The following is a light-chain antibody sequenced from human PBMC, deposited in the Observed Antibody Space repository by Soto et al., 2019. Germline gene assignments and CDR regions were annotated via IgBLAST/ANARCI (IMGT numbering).Light chain of an antibody. V-gene: IGKV1-39*01. Sequence: DIQITQSPSSLSASIGDRVTITCRASQTIRKSLNWYQQKAETAPKLLIFSASSLQSGVSSRFSASGSGTEFTLTISSLQPEDFATYHCQQSYSTPWTFGQGTKVDIK. CDR3: QQSYSTPWT. CDR2: SAS. J-gene: IGKJ1*01. CDR1: QTIRKS.